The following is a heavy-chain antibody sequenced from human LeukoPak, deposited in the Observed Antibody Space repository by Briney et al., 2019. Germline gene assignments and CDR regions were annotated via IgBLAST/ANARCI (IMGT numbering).Heavy chain of an antibody. J-gene: IGHJ6*02. CDR1: GGSVSSDNFY. CDR3: AILSGHFYSYNMDV. D-gene: IGHD6-19*01. CDR2: IHSSGDT. Sequence: PSETLSLTCTVSGGSVSSDNFYWNWLRQPAGKGLEWIGRIHSSGDTNYNPSLKSRVTVSVDVSKNHFSLKLSSVTAADTAVYYCAILSGHFYSYNMDVWGQGTTVTVSS. V-gene: IGHV4-61*02.